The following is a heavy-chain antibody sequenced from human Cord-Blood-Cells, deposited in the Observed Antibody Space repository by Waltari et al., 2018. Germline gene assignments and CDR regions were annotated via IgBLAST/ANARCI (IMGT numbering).Heavy chain of an antibody. CDR1: GFTFSSYR. J-gene: IGHJ3*02. CDR2: ISSSSYI. D-gene: IGHD6-19*01. Sequence: EVQLVESGGGLVKPGGSLRLSCAASGFTFSSYRMNWVRQAPGKGLEWVSSISSSSYIYYADSVKGRFTISRDNAKNSLYLQMNSLRAEDTAVYYCARTSGWYAFDIWGQGTMVTVSS. V-gene: IGHV3-21*01. CDR3: ARTSGWYAFDI.